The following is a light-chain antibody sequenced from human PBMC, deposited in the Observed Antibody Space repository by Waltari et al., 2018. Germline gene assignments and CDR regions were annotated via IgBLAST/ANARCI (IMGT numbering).Light chain of an antibody. J-gene: IGKJ4*01. Sequence: DIQMTQSPSSLSASVGDRVTITCQASQDIGNHLCWYQQKIGNAPKLLIYDASLLEAGVPSRFSGSGSGTYFTFSISSLQPEDFATYYCQHYHNLPLTFGGGTRVEIK. CDR2: DAS. V-gene: IGKV1-33*01. CDR3: QHYHNLPLT. CDR1: QDIGNH.